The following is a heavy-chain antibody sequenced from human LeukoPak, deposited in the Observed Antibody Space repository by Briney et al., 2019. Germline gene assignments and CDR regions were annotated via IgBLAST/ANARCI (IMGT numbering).Heavy chain of an antibody. CDR2: IYYSGST. CDR1: GYSITSGYY. CDR3: ARSGGSIVDY. D-gene: IGHD3-16*01. J-gene: IGHJ4*02. V-gene: IGHV4-61*01. Sequence: SETLSLTCTVSGYSITSGYYWGWIRQPPGKGLEWIGYIYYSGSTNYNPSLKSRVTISVDTSKNQFSLKLSSVTAADTAVYYCARSGGSIVDYWGQGTLVTVSS.